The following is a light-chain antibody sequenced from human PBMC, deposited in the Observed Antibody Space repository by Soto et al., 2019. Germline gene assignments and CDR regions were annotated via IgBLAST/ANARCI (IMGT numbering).Light chain of an antibody. CDR3: QQSYSTPLT. V-gene: IGKV1-39*01. CDR1: QSISSN. J-gene: IGKJ4*01. CDR2: AAS. Sequence: DIQMTQSPSSLSASVGDRVTITCRASQSISSNLNWYQQKPGKAPKLLIYAASSLQSGVPSRFSGGGSGTDFTPTISSLQPEDFATYSCQQSYSTPLTFGRGTKVDIK.